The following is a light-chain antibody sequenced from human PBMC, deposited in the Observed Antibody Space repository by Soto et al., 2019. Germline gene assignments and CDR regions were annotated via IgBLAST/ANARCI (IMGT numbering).Light chain of an antibody. CDR3: CSYAGSGTNV. CDR2: DVS. J-gene: IGLJ1*01. CDR1: SSNVGNFNV. Sequence: QSALTQPASVSGSPGQSITISCTGTSSNVGNFNVVSWYQQHPGKAPKVIIYDVSERPSGVSNRFSGSKSGNTASLTISGLQAGDEADYYCCSYAGSGTNVFGTGTKLTVL. V-gene: IGLV2-23*02.